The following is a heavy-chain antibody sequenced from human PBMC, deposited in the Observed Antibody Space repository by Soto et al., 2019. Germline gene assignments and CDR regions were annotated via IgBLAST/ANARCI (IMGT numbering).Heavy chain of an antibody. CDR3: ARFFRGMDV. CDR1: GGSISSYY. Sequence: QVPLQESGPGLVKPSETLSLTCTVSGGSISSYYWSWIRQPPGKGLEWIGYIYYSGSTNYNPSLKSRVTISVDTSKNQFSLKLSSVTAADTAVYYCARFFRGMDVWGQGTTVTVSS. CDR2: IYYSGST. D-gene: IGHD3-3*01. V-gene: IGHV4-59*01. J-gene: IGHJ6*02.